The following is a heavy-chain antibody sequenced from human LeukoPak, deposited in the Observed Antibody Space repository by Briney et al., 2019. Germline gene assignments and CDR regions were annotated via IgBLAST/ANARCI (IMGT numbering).Heavy chain of an antibody. CDR3: ARKTVVGSYFDY. CDR2: IKRDGSDK. Sequence: GGSLRLSCAASGFTFSSYWMSWVRQAPRKGLEWVANIKRDGSDKYYVDSVKGRFTISRDNAKNSLYLQINSLRAEDTAVYYCARKTVVGSYFDYWGQGTPVTVSS. J-gene: IGHJ4*02. D-gene: IGHD4-23*01. V-gene: IGHV3-7*03. CDR1: GFTFSSYW.